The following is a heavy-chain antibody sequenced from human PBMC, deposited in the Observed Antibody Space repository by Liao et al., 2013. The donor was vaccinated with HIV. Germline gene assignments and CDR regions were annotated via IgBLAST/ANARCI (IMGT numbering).Heavy chain of an antibody. CDR3: ASGGEYYDSSGYFYYMDV. V-gene: IGHV4-59*01. CDR1: GGSMSSYY. D-gene: IGHD3-22*01. CDR2: IYYSGST. J-gene: IGHJ6*03. Sequence: QVQLQESGPGLVKPSETLSLTCIVSGGSMSSYYWSWIRQPPGKGLEWIGYIYYSGSTNYNPSLKSRVTISVDKYKNQFSLKLSSVTAADTAVYYCASGGEYYDSSGYFYYMDVWGKGTTVSVSS.